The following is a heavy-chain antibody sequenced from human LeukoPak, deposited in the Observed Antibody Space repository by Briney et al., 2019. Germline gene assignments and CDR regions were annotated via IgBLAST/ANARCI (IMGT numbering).Heavy chain of an antibody. D-gene: IGHD3-9*01. CDR2: ITNDGSTI. CDR3: ARSIGLTGGGVDV. Sequence: GGPLRLSCAASGFTFSDYNMNWVRQAPGKGLEWVSYITNDGSTIHHADSVKGRFTISRDNAKKTLYLQMNSLRAEDTAVYYCARSIGLTGGGVDVWGQGTTVTVSS. J-gene: IGHJ6*02. V-gene: IGHV3-11*01. CDR1: GFTFSDYN.